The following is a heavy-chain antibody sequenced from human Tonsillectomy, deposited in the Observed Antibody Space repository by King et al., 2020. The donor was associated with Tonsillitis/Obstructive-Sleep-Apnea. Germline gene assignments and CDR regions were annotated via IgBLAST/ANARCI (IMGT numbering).Heavy chain of an antibody. CDR2: ISSSSSTI. D-gene: IGHD4-11*01. CDR1: GSTFSSYS. J-gene: IGHJ6*03. V-gene: IGHV3-48*02. CDR3: ARDTVFYSNPDYYYYYMDV. Sequence: QLVQSGGGLVQPGGSLRLSCAASGSTFSSYSMNWVRQAPGKGLEWVSYISSSSSTIYYADSVKGRFTISRDNAKNSLYLQMNSLRDEETAVYYCARDTVFYSNPDYYYYYMDVWGKGTTVTVSS.